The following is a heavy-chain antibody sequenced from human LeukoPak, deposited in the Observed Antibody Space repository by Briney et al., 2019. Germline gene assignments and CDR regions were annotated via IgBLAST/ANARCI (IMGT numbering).Heavy chain of an antibody. CDR2: IYYDAGA. D-gene: IGHD2-15*01. V-gene: IGHV4-31*03. CDR1: GGSVSATNHY. Sequence: SETLSLTCTVSGGSVSATNHYWSWLRQHPGKGPEWIAYIYYDAGAYYNPSLESRVTISLDSSANQFSLRLSSVTAADTAVYYCASRDCSGGRCHFAGADPFDYWGQGTLVTVSS. J-gene: IGHJ4*02. CDR3: ASRDCSGGRCHFAGADPFDY.